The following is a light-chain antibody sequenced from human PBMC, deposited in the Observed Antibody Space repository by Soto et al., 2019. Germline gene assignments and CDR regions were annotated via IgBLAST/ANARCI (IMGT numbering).Light chain of an antibody. CDR2: DVS. Sequence: QSVLTQPASVSGSPGQSITISCTGTSSDVGGYNFVTWYQQHPGEAPKLMIHDVSSRASGVPNRFPGSKSGTTASLTISGLQAEDEADYYCCSYASSTSYVFGAGTRSPS. CDR3: CSYASSTSYV. J-gene: IGLJ1*01. CDR1: SSDVGGYNF. V-gene: IGLV2-14*03.